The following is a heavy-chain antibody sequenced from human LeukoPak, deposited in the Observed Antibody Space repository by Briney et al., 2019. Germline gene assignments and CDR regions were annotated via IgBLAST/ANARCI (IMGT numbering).Heavy chain of an antibody. J-gene: IGHJ4*02. D-gene: IGHD5-24*01. CDR3: ALEGDGYNGPDY. CDR1: GFTFSSYS. CDR2: ISGSSSTI. Sequence: PGGSLRLSCAASGFTFSSYSMNWVRQAPGKGLEWGSYISGSSSTIYYADSVRGRFTISRDNSKNTVYLQINSLRVEDTAVYYCALEGDGYNGPDYWGQGTLVTVSS. V-gene: IGHV3-48*01.